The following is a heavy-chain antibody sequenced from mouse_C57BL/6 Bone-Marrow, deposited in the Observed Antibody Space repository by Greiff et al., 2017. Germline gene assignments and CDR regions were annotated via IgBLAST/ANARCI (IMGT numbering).Heavy chain of an antibody. CDR1: GYTFTDYY. J-gene: IGHJ2*01. D-gene: IGHD4-1*01. CDR2: IFPGSGST. Sequence: QVQLQQSGPELVKPGASVKISCKASGYTFTDYYLNWVKQRPGQGLEWIGWIFPGSGSTYSNEKFKGKDTLTVDKSSSTGYMFLSSMTSEDSAVYFCARWNWDFDYWGQGTTLTVSS. CDR3: ARWNWDFDY. V-gene: IGHV1-75*01.